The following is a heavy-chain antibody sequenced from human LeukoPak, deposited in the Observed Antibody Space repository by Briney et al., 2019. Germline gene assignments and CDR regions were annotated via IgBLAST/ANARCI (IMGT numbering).Heavy chain of an antibody. CDR1: GFTFDNYG. J-gene: IGHJ6*02. Sequence: GGSLRLSCAASGFTFDNYGMSWVRQAPGKGLEWVSGINWNGGSTGYADSVTGRFTISRDNAKNSLYLQMNSLRAEDTAVYYCARDWGYCSSTSCFYYGMDVWGQGTTVTVSS. CDR3: ARDWGYCSSTSCFYYGMDV. D-gene: IGHD2-2*01. V-gene: IGHV3-20*04. CDR2: INWNGGST.